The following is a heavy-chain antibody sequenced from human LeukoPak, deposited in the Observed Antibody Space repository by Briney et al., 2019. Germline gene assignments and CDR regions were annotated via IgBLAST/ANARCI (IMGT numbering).Heavy chain of an antibody. Sequence: PGGSLRLSCIGSGFIFTNYWMSWVRQAPGKGLEGVASIKADGSDKYYVDSVKGRFTISRDNTKNSLYVQMSSLRAEDTAVYYCARLKDAVTIFDCWGQGILVTVSS. D-gene: IGHD4-17*01. CDR3: ARLKDAVTIFDC. CDR2: IKADGSDK. J-gene: IGHJ5*01. CDR1: GFIFTNYW. V-gene: IGHV3-7*01.